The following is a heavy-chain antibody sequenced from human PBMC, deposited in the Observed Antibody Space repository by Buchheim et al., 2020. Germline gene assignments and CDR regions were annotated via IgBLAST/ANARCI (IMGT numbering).Heavy chain of an antibody. V-gene: IGHV3-48*02. CDR3: ARDGLDSGSYYGRRWGYY. CDR2: ISSSSYTI. CDR1: GFTFSSYD. J-gene: IGHJ4*02. D-gene: IGHD1-26*01. Sequence: EVQLVESGGGLVQPGGSLRLSCAASGFTFSSYDMNWVRQAPGKGLEWVSYISSSSYTIYYADSVKGRFTISRDNAENSLYLQMNSLRDEDTAVYYCARDGLDSGSYYGRRWGYYWGQGTL.